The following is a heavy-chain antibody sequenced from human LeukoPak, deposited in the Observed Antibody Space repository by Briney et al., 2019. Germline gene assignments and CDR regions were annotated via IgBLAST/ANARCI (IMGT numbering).Heavy chain of an antibody. D-gene: IGHD3-10*01. CDR2: IYNNGRT. CDR3: ARDHGSGSYQFDY. J-gene: IGHJ4*02. CDR1: GGSMSSYY. Sequence: PSETLSLTCTVSGGSMSSYYWSWIRQPPGKGLEWVGYIYNNGRTNYNPSLKSRVTISVDTSKNQFSLRLTSVTAADTAVYYCARDHGSGSYQFDYWGQGTLVTVSS. V-gene: IGHV4-59*01.